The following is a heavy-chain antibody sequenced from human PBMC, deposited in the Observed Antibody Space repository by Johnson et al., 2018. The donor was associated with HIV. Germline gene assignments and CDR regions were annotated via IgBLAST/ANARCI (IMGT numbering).Heavy chain of an antibody. CDR1: GFTFSSYW. CDR3: AKDVGNYWPDSFDI. J-gene: IGHJ3*02. CDR2: IRYDGSNK. Sequence: ESGGGLVQPGGSLRLSCAASGFTFSSYWMHWVRQAPGKGLVWVAFIRYDGSNKYYADSVQGRFTISRDKSENTLYLQMNSLRDEDTAVYYCAKDVGNYWPDSFDIWGQGTMVTVSS. D-gene: IGHD3-22*01. V-gene: IGHV3-30*02.